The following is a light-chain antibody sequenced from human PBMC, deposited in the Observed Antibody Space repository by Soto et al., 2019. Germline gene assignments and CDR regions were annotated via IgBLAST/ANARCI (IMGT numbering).Light chain of an antibody. J-gene: IGKJ1*01. CDR2: DAS. Sequence: DIQMTQSPSTLSASVGDRVTITCRASQRISIWLAWYQQKPGKAPKLLIYDASSLESGVPSRFSGSGSGTEFTLTISSLQPDDFATYYCQQYNNYPRTFGQGTKVEIK. V-gene: IGKV1-5*01. CDR1: QRISIW. CDR3: QQYNNYPRT.